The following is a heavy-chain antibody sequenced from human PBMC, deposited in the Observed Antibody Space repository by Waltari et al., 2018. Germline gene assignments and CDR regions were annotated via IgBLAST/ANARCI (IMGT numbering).Heavy chain of an antibody. CDR3: ARVHPSGYDLQFDY. CDR2: IYYSGST. Sequence: QVQLQETGPGLVKPSKTLSTNCTVPGGSISRYYWSWIRQPPGKGLECIVYIYYSGSTNYNPSLKSRVTISVDTSKNQFSLKLSSVTAADTAVYYCARVHPSGYDLQFDYWGQGTLVTVSS. CDR1: GGSISRYY. J-gene: IGHJ4*02. D-gene: IGHD5-12*01. V-gene: IGHV4-59*01.